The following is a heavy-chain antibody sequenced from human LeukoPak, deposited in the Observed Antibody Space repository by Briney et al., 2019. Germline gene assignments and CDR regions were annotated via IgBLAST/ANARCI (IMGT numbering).Heavy chain of an antibody. J-gene: IGHJ5*02. V-gene: IGHV3-48*02. D-gene: IGHD6-19*01. CDR3: AREGSGWSNNWFDP. Sequence: GGSLRLSCAASGFTFSSYSKNWVRQAPGKGLKWVSYISSSSSLIYYADSVKGRFTISRDNAKNSPYLQMNSLRDEDTAVYYCAREGSGWSNNWFDPWGQGTLVTVSS. CDR1: GFTFSSYS. CDR2: ISSSSSLI.